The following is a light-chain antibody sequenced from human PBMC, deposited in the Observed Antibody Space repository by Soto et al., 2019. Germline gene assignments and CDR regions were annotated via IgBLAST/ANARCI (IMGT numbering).Light chain of an antibody. J-gene: IGKJ1*01. CDR1: ESVSSY. Sequence: DIQMTQSPSSLSASVGDRVTITCRAKESVSSYVNWYQQKPGKAPKLLIYAASSLQSGVPARFSGSGSVTDFTLTISGLQPEDVATYYCHPSYSKWTFGQGTKVEIK. V-gene: IGKV1-39*01. CDR2: AAS. CDR3: HPSYSKWT.